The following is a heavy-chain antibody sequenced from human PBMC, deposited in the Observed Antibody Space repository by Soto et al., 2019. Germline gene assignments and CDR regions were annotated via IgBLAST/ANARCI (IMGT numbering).Heavy chain of an antibody. CDR2: INSDGSST. Sequence: PGGSLRLSCAASGFTFSSYWMHWVRQAPGKGLVWVSRINSDGSSTSYADSVKGRFTISRDNAKNTLYLQMNSLRAEDTGVYYCARDLGVALATLTLDYWGQGALVTVSS. CDR1: GFTFSSYW. J-gene: IGHJ4*02. CDR3: ARDLGVALATLTLDY. D-gene: IGHD2-15*01. V-gene: IGHV3-74*01.